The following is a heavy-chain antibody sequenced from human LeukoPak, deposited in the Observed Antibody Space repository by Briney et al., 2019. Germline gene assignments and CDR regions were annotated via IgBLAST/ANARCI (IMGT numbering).Heavy chain of an antibody. J-gene: IGHJ4*02. D-gene: IGHD5-12*01. CDR2: MNPNSGNT. V-gene: IGHV1-8*01. CDR3: ATAEWLRSLIFDY. Sequence: ASVKVSCKTSGYTFIGHYIHWVRQATGQGLEWMGWMNPNSGNTGYAQKFQGRVTMTRNTSISTAYMELSSLRSEDTAVYYCATAEWLRSLIFDYWGQGTLVTVSS. CDR1: GYTFIGHY.